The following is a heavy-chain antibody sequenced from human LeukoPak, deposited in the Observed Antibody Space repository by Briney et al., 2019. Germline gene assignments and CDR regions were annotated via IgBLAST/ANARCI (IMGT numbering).Heavy chain of an antibody. Sequence: PSETLSLTCAVYGGSFSGYYWSWIRQPPGKGLEWIGYIYYSGSTNYNPSLKSRVTISVDTSKNQFSLKLSSVTAADTAVYYCARVEYSSSWSWFDPWGQGTLVTVSS. J-gene: IGHJ5*02. V-gene: IGHV4-59*01. D-gene: IGHD6-13*01. CDR1: GGSFSGYY. CDR2: IYYSGST. CDR3: ARVEYSSSWSWFDP.